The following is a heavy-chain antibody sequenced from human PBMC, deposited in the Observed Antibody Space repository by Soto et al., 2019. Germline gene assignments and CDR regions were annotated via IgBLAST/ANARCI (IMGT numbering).Heavy chain of an antibody. Sequence: LSETLSLTCTVSGGSISSYYWSWIRQPPGKGLEWIGYIYYSGSTNYNPSLKSRVTISVDTSKNQFSLKLSSVTAADTAVYYCARALILTGYYIHDAFDIWGQGTMVTVSS. CDR1: GGSISSYY. J-gene: IGHJ3*02. D-gene: IGHD3-9*01. CDR3: ARALILTGYYIHDAFDI. V-gene: IGHV4-59*01. CDR2: IYYSGST.